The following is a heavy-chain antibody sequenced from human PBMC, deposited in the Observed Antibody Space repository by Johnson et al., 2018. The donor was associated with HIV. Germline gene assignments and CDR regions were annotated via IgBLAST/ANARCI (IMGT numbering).Heavy chain of an antibody. D-gene: IGHD6-13*01. CDR1: GFTVSSNY. Sequence: VHLVESGGGLVQPGGSLRLSCVVSGFTVSSNYMSWVRQAPGKGLEWVSVIYSGGSTSYADSVKGRFTISRDNSNNTLYLQMNSLKPEDTAVYFCARDIARRGAAAFDIWGQGTMVTVSS. V-gene: IGHV3-66*01. CDR3: ARDIARRGAAAFDI. J-gene: IGHJ3*02. CDR2: IYSGGST.